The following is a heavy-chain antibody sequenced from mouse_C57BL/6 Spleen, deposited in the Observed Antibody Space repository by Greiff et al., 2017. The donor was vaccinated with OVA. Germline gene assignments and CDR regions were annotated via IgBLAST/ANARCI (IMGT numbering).Heavy chain of an antibody. CDR1: GYTFTDYY. V-gene: IGHV1-19*01. CDR3: ARGGWDYAMDY. Sequence: DVQLQESGPVLVKPGASVKMSCKASGYTFTDYYMNWVKQSHGKSLEWIGVINPYNGGTSYNQKFKGKATLTVDKSSSTAYMELNSLTSEDSAVYDCARGGWDYAMDYWGQGTSVTVSS. CDR2: INPYNGGT. D-gene: IGHD1-1*02. J-gene: IGHJ4*01.